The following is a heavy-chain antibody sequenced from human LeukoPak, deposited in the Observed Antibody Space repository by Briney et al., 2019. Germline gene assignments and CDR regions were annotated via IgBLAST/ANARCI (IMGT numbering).Heavy chain of an antibody. J-gene: IGHJ5*02. V-gene: IGHV3-23*01. CDR3: AKNVALYSGNYYGS. CDR2: ISGSGGST. D-gene: IGHD1-26*01. CDR1: RFTFSSYA. Sequence: GGSLRLSCAASRFTFSSYAMSWVRQAPGKGLEWVSGISGSGGSTYYADSVKGRFTIFRDNSKNTLYLQMNSLRAEDTAVYYCAKNVALYSGNYYGSWGQGTLVTVSS.